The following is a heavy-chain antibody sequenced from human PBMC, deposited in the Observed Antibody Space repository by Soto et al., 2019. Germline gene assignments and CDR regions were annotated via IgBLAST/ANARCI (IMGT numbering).Heavy chain of an antibody. D-gene: IGHD2-2*01. J-gene: IGHJ4*02. Sequence: GGSLRLSCTASGFTFGDYAMSWFRQAPGKGLEWVGFIRSKAYGGTTEYAASVKGRFTISRDDSKSIAYLQMNSLKTEDTAVYYCTRDEESVVVPAALDYWGQGTLVTVSS. CDR2: IRSKAYGGTT. CDR1: GFTFGDYA. CDR3: TRDEESVVVPAALDY. V-gene: IGHV3-49*03.